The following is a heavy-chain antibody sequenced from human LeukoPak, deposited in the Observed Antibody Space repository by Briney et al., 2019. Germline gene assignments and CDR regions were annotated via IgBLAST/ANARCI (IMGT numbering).Heavy chain of an antibody. J-gene: IGHJ4*02. V-gene: IGHV1-18*01. Sequence: GASVKVSCKASGYTFTSYGISWVRQAPGQGLEWMGWISAYNGNTNYAQKLQGRVTMTTDTSTTTAYMELRSLRSDDTAVYYCARELQYSGSLANYFDYWGQGTLVTVSS. CDR3: ARELQYSGSLANYFDY. CDR2: ISAYNGNT. D-gene: IGHD1-26*01. CDR1: GYTFTSYG.